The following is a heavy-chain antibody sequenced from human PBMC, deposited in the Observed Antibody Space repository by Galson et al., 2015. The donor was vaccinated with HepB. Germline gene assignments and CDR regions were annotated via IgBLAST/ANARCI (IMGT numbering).Heavy chain of an antibody. CDR1: GYTFTGYY. CDR3: ARALGYDSSGYYYHSFDY. Sequence: SVKVSCKASGYTFTGYYMHWVRQAPGQGLEWMGRINPNSGGTNYAQKFQGRVTMTRDTSISTAYMELSRLRSDDTAVYYCARALGYDSSGYYYHSFDYWGQGTLVTVSS. V-gene: IGHV1-2*06. D-gene: IGHD3-22*01. CDR2: INPNSGGT. J-gene: IGHJ4*02.